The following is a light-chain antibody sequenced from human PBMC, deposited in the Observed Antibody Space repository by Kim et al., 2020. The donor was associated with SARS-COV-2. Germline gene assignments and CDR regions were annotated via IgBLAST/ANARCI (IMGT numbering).Light chain of an antibody. CDR1: SLRSNY. J-gene: IGLJ3*02. Sequence: SSELTQDPAVSVALGQTVRITCQGDSLRSNYASWYQQKPGQAPVLVIYGKNNRPSGIPDRLSGSSSGNTASLTITGAQAEDEADSYCNSRDSSAFHWVFG. V-gene: IGLV3-19*01. CDR2: GKN. CDR3: NSRDSSAFHWV.